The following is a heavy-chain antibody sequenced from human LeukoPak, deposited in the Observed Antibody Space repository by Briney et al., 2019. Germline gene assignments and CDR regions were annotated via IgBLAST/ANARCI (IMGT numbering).Heavy chain of an antibody. CDR3: ARPRYDILTGLPPC. Sequence: QPGGSLRLSRAASGFTFSSYAIHWVRQAPGKGLEWVAVISYDGSDKYSAESVKGRFTISRDNAKNSLYLQMNSLRAEDTAVYYCARPRYDILTGLPPCWGQGTLVTVSS. D-gene: IGHD3-9*01. CDR2: ISYDGSDK. CDR1: GFTFSSYA. J-gene: IGHJ4*02. V-gene: IGHV3-30-3*01.